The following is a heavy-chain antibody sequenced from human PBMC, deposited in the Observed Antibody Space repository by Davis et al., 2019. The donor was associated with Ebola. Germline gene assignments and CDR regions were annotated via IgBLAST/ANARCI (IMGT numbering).Heavy chain of an antibody. J-gene: IGHJ4*02. CDR3: ARRGSGRYFDY. V-gene: IGHV3-11*04. Sequence: PGGSLRLSCAASGFTFSDHYMSWIRQTPGKGLEWVSYISSGSSAMYYADSVKGRFTISRDNAKSSLFLQMDSLRAEDTALYYCARRGSGRYFDYWGQGTLVTVSS. CDR1: GFTFSDHY. CDR2: ISSGSSAM. D-gene: IGHD1-26*01.